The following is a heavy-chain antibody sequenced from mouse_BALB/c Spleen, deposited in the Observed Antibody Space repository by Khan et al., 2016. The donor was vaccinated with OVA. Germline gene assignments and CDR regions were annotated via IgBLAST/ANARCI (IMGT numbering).Heavy chain of an antibody. CDR3: ARWATSYFDI. V-gene: IGHV1-63*01. CDR2: IYPGGGCT. J-gene: IGHJ1*01. Sequence: QVQLKESGAELVRPGTSVKRSCKASSYTFTNFWLGWVKQRSGHGLEWIGNIYPGGGCTNYNEKVKGKATLTTGKSSSTVYMQLSGLTSEGFDVYFSARWATSYFDIWGAGTTVTVSS. D-gene: IGHD6-1*01. CDR1: SYTFTNFW.